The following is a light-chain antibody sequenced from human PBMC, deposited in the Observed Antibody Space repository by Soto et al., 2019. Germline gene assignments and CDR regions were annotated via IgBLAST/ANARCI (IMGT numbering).Light chain of an antibody. Sequence: EVVLTQSPGTLSLSPGEGATLSCRASHNISSTYLAWYQQKPGQARMLLIYGASSRATGIPDRFSGSGSGTYFTLTVSRLEHEDSAVFYCQHYGSSMYTFGQGTRLDIK. CDR3: QHYGSSMYT. V-gene: IGKV3-20*01. CDR2: GAS. CDR1: HNISSTY. J-gene: IGKJ2*01.